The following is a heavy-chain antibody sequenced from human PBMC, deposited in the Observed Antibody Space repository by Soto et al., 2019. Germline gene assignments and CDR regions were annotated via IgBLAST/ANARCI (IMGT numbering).Heavy chain of an antibody. CDR1: GGSFSGYY. CDR3: ARIRRWLQFPFDY. CDR2: INHSGST. J-gene: IGHJ4*02. V-gene: IGHV4-34*01. D-gene: IGHD5-12*01. Sequence: SETLSLTCAVYGGSFSGYYWSWIRQPPGKGLEWIGEINHSGSTNYNPSLKSRVTISVDTSKNQFSLKLSSVTAADTAVYYCARIRRWLQFPFDYWGQGTLVTVS.